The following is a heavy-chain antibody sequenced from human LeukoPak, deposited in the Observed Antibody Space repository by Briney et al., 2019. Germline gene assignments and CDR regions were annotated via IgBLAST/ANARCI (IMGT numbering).Heavy chain of an antibody. D-gene: IGHD6-13*01. V-gene: IGHV4-34*01. CDR2: INHSGST. J-gene: IGHJ4*02. CDR1: GGSFSGYY. Sequence: PSETLSLTCAVYGGSFSGYYWSWIRQPPGKGLEWIGEINHSGSTNYNPSLKSRVTISVDTSKNQFSLKLSSVTAADTAVYYCARGGVSWHYFDYWGQGTLVTVSS. CDR3: ARGGVSWHYFDY.